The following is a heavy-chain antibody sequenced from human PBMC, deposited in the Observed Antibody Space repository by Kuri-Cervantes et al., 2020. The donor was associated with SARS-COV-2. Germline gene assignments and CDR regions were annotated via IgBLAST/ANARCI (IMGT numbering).Heavy chain of an antibody. V-gene: IGHV3-53*01. D-gene: IGHD2-8*01. CDR1: GFTVSDYY. Sequence: GGSLRLSCAASGFTVSDYYMTWVRQAPGKGLEWVSVIYVHRTEYADSVKGRFTISRDNSNNTVYLQMNSLRAEDAAVYYCARGRYTNSGYYFDYWGQGTLVTVSS. CDR2: IYVHRT. J-gene: IGHJ4*02. CDR3: ARGRYTNSGYYFDY.